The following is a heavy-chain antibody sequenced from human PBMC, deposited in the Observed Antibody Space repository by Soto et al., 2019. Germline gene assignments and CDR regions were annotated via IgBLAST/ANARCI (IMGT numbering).Heavy chain of an antibody. J-gene: IGHJ6*02. CDR3: ARAWISSSTSSSPLPAAMELTNGMDV. CDR2: INPNSGGT. Sequence: GASVKVSCKASGYTFTGYYMHWVRQAPGQGLEWMGWINPNSGGTNYAQKFQGWVTMTRDTSISTAYMELSRLRSDDTAVYYCARAWISSSTSSSPLPAAMELTNGMDVWGQGTTVTVSS. CDR1: GYTFTGYY. V-gene: IGHV1-2*04. D-gene: IGHD2-2*01.